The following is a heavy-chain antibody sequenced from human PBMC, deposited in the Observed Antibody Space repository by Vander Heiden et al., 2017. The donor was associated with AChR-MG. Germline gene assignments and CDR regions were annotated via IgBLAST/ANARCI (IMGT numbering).Heavy chain of an antibody. Sequence: QVQLVQSGAEVKKPGSSVKVSCKASGGTFSSYAISWVRQAPGQGLEWMGGIIPIFGTANYAQKCQGRVTITADESTSTAYMELSSLRSEDTAVYYCARPSPRGYCSSTSCYFYGMDVWGQGTTVTVSS. D-gene: IGHD2-2*01. V-gene: IGHV1-69*01. CDR1: GGTFSSYA. CDR3: ARPSPRGYCSSTSCYFYGMDV. CDR2: IIPIFGTA. J-gene: IGHJ6*02.